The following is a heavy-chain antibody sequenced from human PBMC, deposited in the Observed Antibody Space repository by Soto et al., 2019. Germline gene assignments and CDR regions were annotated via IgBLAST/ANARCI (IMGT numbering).Heavy chain of an antibody. D-gene: IGHD5-18*01. Sequence: SCKASGYSFSNFGFTWVRQAPGKGLEWVSYISSAGGGSIYYADSVKGRFTISRDNAKNSLYLQMNSLRAEDTAVYYCARAHSGYRYGQGGYYQYYTMDVWGQGTTVTVSS. V-gene: IGHV3-48*03. CDR3: ARAHSGYRYGQGGYYQYYTMDV. J-gene: IGHJ6*02. CDR2: ISSAGGGSI. CDR1: GYSFSNFG.